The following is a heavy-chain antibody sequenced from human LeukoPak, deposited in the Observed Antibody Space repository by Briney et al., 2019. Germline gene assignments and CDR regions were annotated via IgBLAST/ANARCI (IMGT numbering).Heavy chain of an antibody. V-gene: IGHV3-23*01. CDR2: VSSSGGNT. Sequence: PGGSLRLSCAASDFTFSSSGMTWVRQAPGKGLEWVSTVSSSGGNTYYADSVKGRFTISRDNSKNTLYLQMNSLRAEDTAVYYCARARGLGSGSYLFYWGQGTLVTVSS. CDR3: ARARGLGSGSYLFY. J-gene: IGHJ4*02. D-gene: IGHD3-10*02. CDR1: DFTFSSSG.